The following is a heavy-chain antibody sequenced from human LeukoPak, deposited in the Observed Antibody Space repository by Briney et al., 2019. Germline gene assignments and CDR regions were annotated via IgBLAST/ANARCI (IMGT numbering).Heavy chain of an antibody. J-gene: IGHJ5*02. V-gene: IGHV4-59*06. D-gene: IGHD2-15*01. Sequence: SETLSLTCTVSVGSISSYYWSWIRQPPGKGLEWIGYIYYSGSTYYNPSLKSRVTISVDTSKNQFSLKLSSVTAADTAVYYCARRYCSGGSCYGLFDPWGQGTLVTVSS. CDR1: VGSISSYY. CDR2: IYYSGST. CDR3: ARRYCSGGSCYGLFDP.